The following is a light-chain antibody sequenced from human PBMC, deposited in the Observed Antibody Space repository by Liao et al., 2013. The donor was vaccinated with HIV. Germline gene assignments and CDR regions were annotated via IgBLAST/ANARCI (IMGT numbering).Light chain of an antibody. CDR2: HDT. J-gene: IGLJ2*01. CDR1: TLGDKY. V-gene: IGLV3-1*01. Sequence: SYVLTQPPSVSVSPGQTASITCSGRTLGDKYVCWYQQRPGQSPVLVIYHDTKRPSGIPERFSGSNSGNTATLTISGTQAMDEADYYCQAWDSSTAYVVFGGGTKLTVL. CDR3: QAWDSSTAYVV.